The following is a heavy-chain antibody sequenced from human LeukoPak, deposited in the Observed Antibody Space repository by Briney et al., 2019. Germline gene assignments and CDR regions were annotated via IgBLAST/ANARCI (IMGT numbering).Heavy chain of an antibody. CDR1: GGSISSYY. CDR3: ARTMVRGVRIFDP. J-gene: IGHJ5*02. Sequence: SETLSLTCTVSGGSISSYYWSWIRQPSGKGLEWIGYIYYSGSTNYNPSLKSRVTISVDTSKNQFSLKLSSVTAADTAVYYCARTMVRGVRIFDPWGQGTLVTVSS. V-gene: IGHV4-59*08. D-gene: IGHD3-10*01. CDR2: IYYSGST.